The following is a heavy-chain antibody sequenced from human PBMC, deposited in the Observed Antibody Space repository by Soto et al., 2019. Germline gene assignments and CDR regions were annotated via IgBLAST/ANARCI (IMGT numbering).Heavy chain of an antibody. CDR1: DDSIITGNYY. J-gene: IGHJ4*02. CDR3: ARFPHDNGAYYNIH. CDR2: IYNTGST. V-gene: IGHV4-39*01. Sequence: QLQLQESGPGLVKPSETLSLTCTVSDDSIITGNYYWGWIRQPPGKGPEWIASIYNTGSTYYNPSFRSRVTMSVDTSKNQFSLKLRSVAAADTAVYYCARFPHDNGAYYNIHWGQGTLVTVAS. D-gene: IGHD3-22*01.